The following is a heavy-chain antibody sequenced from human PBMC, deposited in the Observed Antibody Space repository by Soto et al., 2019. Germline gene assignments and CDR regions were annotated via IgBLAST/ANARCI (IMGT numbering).Heavy chain of an antibody. CDR1: GFTFSTCA. V-gene: IGHV3-23*02. D-gene: IGHD2-15*01. J-gene: IGHJ5*02. Sequence: EVQLLGSGGGLVQPGGSLRLSCAASGFTFSTCAMNWVRQAPGKGLEWVSSISGGGGSTYYGHSVKGRFTISRDNSKNTLHLQINRLRADDTAVYYCAKQAVVVAAPPWFDPWGPGTLVTVSS. CDR3: AKQAVVVAAPPWFDP. CDR2: ISGGGGST.